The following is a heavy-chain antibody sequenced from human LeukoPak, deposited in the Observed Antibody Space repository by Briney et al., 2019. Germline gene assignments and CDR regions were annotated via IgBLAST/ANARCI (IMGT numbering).Heavy chain of an antibody. CDR3: ARALTDIVVVVAAGY. Sequence: GGSLRLSCAASGFTFSNYYMSWVRQAPGKGLEWVANINQGGSEKYYVDSVKGRFTISRDNAKNSLYLQMNSLRTEDTAVYYCARALTDIVVVVAAGYWGQGTLVTVSS. D-gene: IGHD2-15*01. CDR1: GFTFSNYY. V-gene: IGHV3-7*03. J-gene: IGHJ4*02. CDR2: INQGGSEK.